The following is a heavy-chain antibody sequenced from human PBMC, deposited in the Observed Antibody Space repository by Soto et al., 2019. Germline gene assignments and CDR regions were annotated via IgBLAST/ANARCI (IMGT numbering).Heavy chain of an antibody. Sequence: GGSLRVSCEASGFTFSSNAMSWVRRAPGEGLEWVSVITNTGGDTLYADSVKGRFTMSRDNSKNILYLQMNSLRAEDTAIYYCARASGESYPGSRVFDSWGQGTRVTVSS. D-gene: IGHD3-10*01. CDR3: ARASGESYPGSRVFDS. CDR1: GFTFSSNA. CDR2: ITNTGGDT. J-gene: IGHJ4*02. V-gene: IGHV3-23*01.